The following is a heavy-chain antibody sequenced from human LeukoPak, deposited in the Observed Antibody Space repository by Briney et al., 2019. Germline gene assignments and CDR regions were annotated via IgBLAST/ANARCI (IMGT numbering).Heavy chain of an antibody. CDR3: ASETPVYYDFWSGYWT. D-gene: IGHD3-3*01. V-gene: IGHV4-30-4*01. CDR1: GGSLTSGDYY. Sequence: QPSEIRSLTCPVSGGSLTSGDYYWCWIRQPPGKGPEWIGYIYYSGSTYYNPSLKSRVTISVDTSKNQFSLKLSSVTAADTAVYYCASETPVYYDFWSGYWTWGQGTLVTVSS. CDR2: IYYSGST. J-gene: IGHJ5*02.